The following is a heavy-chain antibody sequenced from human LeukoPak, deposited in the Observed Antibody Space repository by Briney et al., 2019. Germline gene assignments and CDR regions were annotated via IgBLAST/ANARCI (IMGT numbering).Heavy chain of an antibody. Sequence: AGSLRLSCAASGFTFSDYYMSWIRQAPGKGLEWVSYISSSGGTIYYADSVKGRFTISRDNAKNSLYLQMNSLRAEDTAVYYCARAYGDYRATNWFDPWGQGTLVTVSS. CDR2: ISSSGGTI. J-gene: IGHJ5*02. V-gene: IGHV3-11*04. CDR1: GFTFSDYY. CDR3: ARAYGDYRATNWFDP. D-gene: IGHD4-17*01.